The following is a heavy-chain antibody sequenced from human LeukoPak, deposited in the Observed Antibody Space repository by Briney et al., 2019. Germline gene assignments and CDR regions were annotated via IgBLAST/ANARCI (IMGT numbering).Heavy chain of an antibody. J-gene: IGHJ4*02. CDR1: GYTFTSYY. D-gene: IGHD5-18*01. Sequence: TSVKVSCKASGYTFTSYYMHWVRQAPGQGLEWMGWINPNSGGTNYAQKFQGRVTMTRDTSISTAYMELSRLRSDDTAVYYCARSREDTAMVTVYYWGQGTLVTVSS. V-gene: IGHV1-2*02. CDR2: INPNSGGT. CDR3: ARSREDTAMVTVYY.